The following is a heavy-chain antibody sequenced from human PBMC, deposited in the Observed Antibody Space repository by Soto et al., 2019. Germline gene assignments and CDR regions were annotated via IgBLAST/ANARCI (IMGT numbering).Heavy chain of an antibody. D-gene: IGHD2-2*01. Sequence: EVQLVESGGGLVQPGGSLRLSCAASGFTFSSYCMSWVRQAPGKGLEWEANIKQDGSEKYYVDSVKGRFTISRDNAKNSLYLQMNSLRAEDTAVYYCAKLGYCSSTSCYANYYYMDVWGKGTTVTVSS. CDR2: IKQDGSEK. J-gene: IGHJ6*03. V-gene: IGHV3-7*01. CDR3: AKLGYCSSTSCYANYYYMDV. CDR1: GFTFSSYC.